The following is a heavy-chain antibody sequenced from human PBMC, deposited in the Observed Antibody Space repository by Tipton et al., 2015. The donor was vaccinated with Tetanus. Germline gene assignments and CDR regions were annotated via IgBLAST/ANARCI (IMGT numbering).Heavy chain of an antibody. J-gene: IGHJ4*02. Sequence: LSLTCTVSGGSVSSGSYYWSWIRQPPGKGLEWIGYIYYSGSTDYNPSLKSRVTISVDTSKNQFSLKLSFVTAADTAVYYCARDFTYYDYVWGSYRRGGFDYWGQGTLVTVSS. D-gene: IGHD3-16*02. CDR1: GGSVSSGSYY. CDR3: ARDFTYYDYVWGSYRRGGFDY. CDR2: IYYSGST. V-gene: IGHV4-61*01.